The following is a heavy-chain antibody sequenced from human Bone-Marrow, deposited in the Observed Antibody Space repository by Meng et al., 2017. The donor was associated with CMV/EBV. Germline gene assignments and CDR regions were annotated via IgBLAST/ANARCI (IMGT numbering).Heavy chain of an antibody. CDR1: GGSISSNS. V-gene: IGHV3-21*01. CDR2: ISSSSSYI. Sequence: ETLSLTCSVSGGSISSNSYYWGWIRQPPGKGLEWVSSISSSSSYIYYADSVKGRFTISRDNAKNSLYLQMNSLRAEDTAVYYCARDITIFGVAPLDVWGQGTTVTVSS. J-gene: IGHJ6*02. CDR3: ARDITIFGVAPLDV. D-gene: IGHD3-3*01.